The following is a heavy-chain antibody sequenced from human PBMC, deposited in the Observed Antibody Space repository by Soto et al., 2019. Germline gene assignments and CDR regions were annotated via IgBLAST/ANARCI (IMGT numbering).Heavy chain of an antibody. J-gene: IGHJ6*03. V-gene: IGHV3-15*01. CDR2: IKSKTDGGTT. D-gene: IGHD3-10*01. CDR3: YGSGSYRYYYYDSMAV. Sequence: EVQLVESGGGLVKPRGCLRLSCAASGFTFSNAWMSWVRQAPGKGLEWVGRIKSKTDGGTTDYAARVKGRFTISRDDSKNTLYLQMNSLKTEDTAVYYCYGSGSYRYYYYDSMAVWGKGTTVTVSS. CDR1: GFTFSNAW.